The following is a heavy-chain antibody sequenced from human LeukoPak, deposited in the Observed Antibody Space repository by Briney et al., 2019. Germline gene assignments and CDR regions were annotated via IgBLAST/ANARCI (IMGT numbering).Heavy chain of an antibody. CDR1: GGTFSSYA. Sequence: ASVKVSCKASGGTFSSYAISWVRQAPGQGLEWMGGIIPIFGTANYAQKFQGRVTITADESTSTAYMELSSLRSEDTAAYYCARVHPPSTGWATRGDWFDPWGQGTLVTVSS. J-gene: IGHJ5*02. CDR2: IIPIFGTA. D-gene: IGHD2-15*01. CDR3: ARVHPPSTGWATRGDWFDP. V-gene: IGHV1-69*01.